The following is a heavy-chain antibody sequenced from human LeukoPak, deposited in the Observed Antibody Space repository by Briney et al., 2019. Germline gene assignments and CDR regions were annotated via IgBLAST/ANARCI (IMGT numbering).Heavy chain of an antibody. D-gene: IGHD5-18*01. CDR1: GGSISSYY. J-gene: IGHJ4*02. V-gene: IGHV4-59*01. CDR2: IYYSGST. CDR3: AREPRVDTAMVKGYFDY. Sequence: SETLSLTCPVSGGSISSYYWSWIRQPPGKGLEWIGYIYYSGSTNYNPSLKSRVTISVDTSKNQFSLKLSSVTAADTAVYYCAREPRVDTAMVKGYFDYWGQGTLVTVSS.